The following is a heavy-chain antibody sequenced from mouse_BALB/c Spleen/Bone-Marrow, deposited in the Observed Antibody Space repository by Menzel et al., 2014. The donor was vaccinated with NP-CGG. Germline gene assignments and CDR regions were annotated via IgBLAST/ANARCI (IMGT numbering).Heavy chain of an antibody. V-gene: IGHV1-7*01. CDR3: ARSPYGHFDY. CDR2: INPSTGYT. D-gene: IGHD1-1*02. Sequence: VQLQQSGAELAKPGASVKMSCKASGYTFTNYWMHWVKQRPGQGLEWIGYINPSTGYTEYNQKFKDKATLTADKSSSTAYMQLSSLTSEDSAVYYCARSPYGHFDYWGQGTTLIVSS. J-gene: IGHJ2*01. CDR1: GYTFTNYW.